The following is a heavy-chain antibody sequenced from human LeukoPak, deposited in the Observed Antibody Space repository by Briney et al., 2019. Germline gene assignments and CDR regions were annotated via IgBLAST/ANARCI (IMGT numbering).Heavy chain of an antibody. J-gene: IGHJ4*02. D-gene: IGHD3-9*01. CDR1: GFTFSTYS. CDR2: IDSGGRT. V-gene: IGHV3-23*01. CDR3: AKTVVSAGWNYFDY. Sequence: GGSLRLSCAASGFTFSTYSMSWVRQAPGKGLEWVSNIDSGGRTYFADSVKGRFTISRDDSKNTLYLRMSSLRGEDTAVYYCAKTVVSAGWNYFDYWGQGTLVTVPS.